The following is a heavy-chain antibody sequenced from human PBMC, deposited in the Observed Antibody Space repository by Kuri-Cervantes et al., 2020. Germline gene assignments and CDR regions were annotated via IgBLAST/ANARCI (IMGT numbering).Heavy chain of an antibody. V-gene: IGHV4-34*01. CDR2: INHSGST. J-gene: IGHJ4*02. CDR3: ARGGAVTTDY. CDR1: GGSFSGYY. Sequence: ESLKISCAAYGGSFSGYYWSWIRQPPGKGLEWIGEINHSGSTNYNPSLKSRVTISVDTAKNQFSLKLSSVTAADTAVYYCARGGAVTTDYWGQGTLVTVSS. D-gene: IGHD4-11*01.